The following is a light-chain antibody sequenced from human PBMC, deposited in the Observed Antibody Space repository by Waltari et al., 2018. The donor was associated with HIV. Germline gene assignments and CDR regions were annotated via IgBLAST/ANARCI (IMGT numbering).Light chain of an antibody. Sequence: DIQLTQSPSSLSASVRDRVTITYRASQSIRRYLNWYQQKPGKAPKVLICGASSLQSGVPSRFSGSGSGTDFTLTISSLQPEDFATYHCQQTYTAPQTFGQGTKLEIK. CDR1: QSIRRY. V-gene: IGKV1-39*01. CDR2: GAS. CDR3: QQTYTAPQT. J-gene: IGKJ2*01.